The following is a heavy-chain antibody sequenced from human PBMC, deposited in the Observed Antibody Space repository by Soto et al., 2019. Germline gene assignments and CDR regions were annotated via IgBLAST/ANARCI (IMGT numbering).Heavy chain of an antibody. CDR3: ARESLSGSYGDY. D-gene: IGHD1-26*01. CDR1: GYTFTIYG. J-gene: IGHJ4*02. CDR2: ISAYNGNT. Sequence: EASVKVSCTASGYTFTIYGISWVRQAPGQGLEWMGWISAYNGNTNYAQKLQGRVTMTTDTSTSTAYMELRSLRSDDTAVYYCARESLSGSYGDYWGQGTLVTVSS. V-gene: IGHV1-18*01.